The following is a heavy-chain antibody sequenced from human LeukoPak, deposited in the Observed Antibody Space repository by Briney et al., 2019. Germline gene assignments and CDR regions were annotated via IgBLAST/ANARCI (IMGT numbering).Heavy chain of an antibody. V-gene: IGHV4-59*01. CDR2: IYYSGST. Sequence: SETLSLTCAVYGGSFSGYYWSWIRQPPGKGLEWIGYIYYSGSTNYNPSLKSRVTISVDTSKNQFSLKLSSVTAADTAVYYCARGGTMVPTPDGAFDIWGQGTMVTVSS. CDR1: GGSFSGYY. CDR3: ARGGTMVPTPDGAFDI. D-gene: IGHD3-10*01. J-gene: IGHJ3*02.